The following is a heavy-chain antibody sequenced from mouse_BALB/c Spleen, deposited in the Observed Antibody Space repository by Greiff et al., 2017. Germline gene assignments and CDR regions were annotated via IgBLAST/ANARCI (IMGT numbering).Heavy chain of an antibody. CDR2: INPGSSTI. D-gene: IGHD2-14*01. J-gene: IGHJ3*01. CDR1: GFDFSRYW. CDR3: ARKGDYRSFAY. Sequence: EVMLVESGGGLVQPGGSLNLSCAASGFDFSRYWMSWARQAPGKGQEWIGEINPGSSTINYTPSLKDKFIISRDNAKNTLYLQMSKVRSEDTALYYCARKGDYRSFAYWGQGTLVTVSA. V-gene: IGHV4-2*02.